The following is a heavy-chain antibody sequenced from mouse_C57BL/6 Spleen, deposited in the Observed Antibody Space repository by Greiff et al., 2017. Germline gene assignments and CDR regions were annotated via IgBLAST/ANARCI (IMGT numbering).Heavy chain of an antibody. Sequence: QVQLQQPGAELVRPGSSVKLSCKASGYTFTSYWMDWVKQRPGQGLEWIGNIYPSDSETHYNQKFKDKATLTVDKSSSPAYMQLSSLTSEDSAVDYCASGRYYGSSHYFDYWGQGTTLTVSS. V-gene: IGHV1-61*01. D-gene: IGHD1-1*01. J-gene: IGHJ2*01. CDR1: GYTFTSYW. CDR2: IYPSDSET. CDR3: ASGRYYGSSHYFDY.